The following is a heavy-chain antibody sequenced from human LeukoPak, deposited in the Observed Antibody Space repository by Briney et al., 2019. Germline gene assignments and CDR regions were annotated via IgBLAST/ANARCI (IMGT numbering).Heavy chain of an antibody. J-gene: IGHJ4*02. CDR2: IRYDGSNK. V-gene: IGHV3-30*02. Sequence: GGSLRLSCAASGFTFSSYGMHWVRQAPGKGLEWVAFIRYDGSNKYYADSVKGRFTISRDNSKNTLYLQMNSLRAEDTAVYYCAKDRGYSGSYLIYWGQGTLVTVSS. CDR1: GFTFSSYG. CDR3: AKDRGYSGSYLIY. D-gene: IGHD1-26*01.